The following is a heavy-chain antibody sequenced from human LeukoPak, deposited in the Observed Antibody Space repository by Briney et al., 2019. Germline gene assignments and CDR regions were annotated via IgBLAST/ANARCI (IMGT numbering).Heavy chain of an antibody. Sequence: GGSLRLSCAASGSTFNNFGMSWVRQAPGKGLEWVSAIFANGVTTLYADSVKGRFIISRDNSQNRLFLQVNSLRVEDTAVYYCAKGLGGLAPAPDSWGQGTLVTVSS. J-gene: IGHJ5*01. D-gene: IGHD6-6*01. CDR3: AKGLGGLAPAPDS. V-gene: IGHV3-23*01. CDR2: IFANGVTT. CDR1: GSTFNNFG.